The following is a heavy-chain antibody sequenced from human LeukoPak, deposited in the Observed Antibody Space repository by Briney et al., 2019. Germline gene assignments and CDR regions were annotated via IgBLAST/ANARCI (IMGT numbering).Heavy chain of an antibody. D-gene: IGHD3-3*02. V-gene: IGHV4-31*03. J-gene: IGHJ4*02. CDR3: ARDSMRSYLDD. CDR1: XGPIXSXXXX. Sequence: SETLSLTCTVSXGPIXSXXXXXXXXXXXXXXXLXXIGYXYYSENTFYNPSLKSRVTLSVDKSKNQFSLNLSSVTAADTAVYFCARDSMRSYLDDWGQGTLVTVSS. CDR2: XYYSENT.